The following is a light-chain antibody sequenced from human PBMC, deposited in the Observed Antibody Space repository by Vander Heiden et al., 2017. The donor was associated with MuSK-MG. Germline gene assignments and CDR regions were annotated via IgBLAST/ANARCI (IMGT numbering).Light chain of an antibody. J-gene: IGKJ1*01. CDR2: TAS. CDR1: QRISSY. V-gene: IGKV1-39*01. CDR3: HHSNRSPHT. Sequence: DIQLNQSPSSLSASVGASVTISCRASQRISSYLNWYQQKPGKAPKLLMYTASSLASGGPSRCRGGGSGTDFSLTISSLQPEYFATYYCHHSNRSPHTFGQGTKVDI.